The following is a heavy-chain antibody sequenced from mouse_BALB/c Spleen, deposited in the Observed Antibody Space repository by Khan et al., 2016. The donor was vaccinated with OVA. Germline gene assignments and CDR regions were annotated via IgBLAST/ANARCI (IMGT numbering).Heavy chain of an antibody. Sequence: QIQLVQSGAELARPGASVTLSCKASGYTFTNYYINWMRQRPGQGLEWIGEIYPGSDNTYYNEKFKGKATLTADKSSSTAYMQLSRLTSEDSAVYFCAKEWAAWFAYWGQGTLVTVSA. CDR2: IYPGSDNT. J-gene: IGHJ3*01. V-gene: IGHV1-77*01. CDR3: AKEWAAWFAY. CDR1: GYTFTNYY.